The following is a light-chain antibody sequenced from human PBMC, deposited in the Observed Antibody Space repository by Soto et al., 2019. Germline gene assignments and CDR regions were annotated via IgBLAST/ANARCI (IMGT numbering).Light chain of an antibody. CDR2: AAS. CDR1: QSISNH. Sequence: DIQMTQSPSSLSASIEDRVIITCRASQSISNHLNWYQQKPGKAPKLLIFAASSLQSGVPSRFSGSRSGPDFTLTISSLQPEDFATYYCQESYSTPRWTFGQGTKVDI. CDR3: QESYSTPRWT. V-gene: IGKV1-39*01. J-gene: IGKJ1*01.